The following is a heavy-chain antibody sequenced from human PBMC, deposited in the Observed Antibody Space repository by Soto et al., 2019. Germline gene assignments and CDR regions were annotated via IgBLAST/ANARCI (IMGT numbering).Heavy chain of an antibody. V-gene: IGHV1-24*01. CDR3: ATEPTYYDSSGSKGDY. CDR1: GYTLTELS. J-gene: IGHJ4*02. CDR2: FDPEDGET. Sequence: GASVKVSCKVSGYTLTELSMHWVRQAPGKGLEWMGGFDPEDGETIYAQKFQGRVTMTEDTSTDTAYMELSSLRSEDTAVYYCATEPTYYDSSGSKGDYWGKGTLVTVSS. D-gene: IGHD3-22*01.